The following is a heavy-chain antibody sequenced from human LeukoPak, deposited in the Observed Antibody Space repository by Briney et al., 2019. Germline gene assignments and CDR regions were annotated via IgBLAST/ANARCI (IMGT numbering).Heavy chain of an antibody. CDR1: GFTFSSYW. J-gene: IGHJ4*02. D-gene: IGHD2-15*01. CDR2: IKQDGSEK. V-gene: IGHV3-7*01. Sequence: GGSLRLSCAASGFTFSSYWMSWVRQAPGKGLEWVANIKQDGSEKYYLDSVKGRFTISRDNVRNSLDLQMDSLRAEDSAVYYCARSVRGYCSAGSCHFDFWGQGTLVTVSS. CDR3: ARSVRGYCSAGSCHFDF.